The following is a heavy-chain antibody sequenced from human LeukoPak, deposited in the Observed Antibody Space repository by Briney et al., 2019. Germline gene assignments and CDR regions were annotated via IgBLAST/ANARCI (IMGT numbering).Heavy chain of an antibody. CDR2: IDNSGTYI. CDR1: GFSFCIYY. Sequence: GGSLRLSCAASGFSFCIYYMNWVRQAPGKGLEWVSSIDNSGTYIYYADSVKGRFTISRDNSKNSLYLQMNSLRAEDTAVYYCASANPILLDYYYYYYMDVWGKGTTVTVSS. D-gene: IGHD3-3*01. CDR3: ASANPILLDYYYYYYMDV. V-gene: IGHV3-21*01. J-gene: IGHJ6*03.